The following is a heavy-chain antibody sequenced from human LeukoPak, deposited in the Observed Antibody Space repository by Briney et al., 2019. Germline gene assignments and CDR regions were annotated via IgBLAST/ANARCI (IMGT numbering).Heavy chain of an antibody. V-gene: IGHV3-30*18. J-gene: IGHJ3*01. CDR2: ISYDGSNT. D-gene: IGHD2-15*01. Sequence: VGSLRLSCAASGFTFSSYGMHWVRQAPGKGLEWVAVISYDGSNTYHADSVKGRFTISRDNSKNTLYLQMNSLRTEDTAVYYCAKGDCSGGSCYQYVFDVWGQGTMVTVSS. CDR3: AKGDCSGGSCYQYVFDV. CDR1: GFTFSSYG.